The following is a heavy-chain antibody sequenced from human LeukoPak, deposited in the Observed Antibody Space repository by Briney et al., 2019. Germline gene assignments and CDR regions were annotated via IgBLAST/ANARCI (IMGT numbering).Heavy chain of an antibody. D-gene: IGHD1-1*01. CDR3: ARLAGGGYNWNEIDY. J-gene: IGHJ4*02. CDR2: ISSSGSPT. Sequence: PGGSLRPSCAASGFTFSDSCMSWIRQAPGKGLGWVSYISSSGSPTYYADSVKGRFTISKDNAKNSLYLQMNSRRAEDTPVYYCARLAGGGYNWNEIDYGGQGTLVTV. V-gene: IGHV3-11*01. CDR1: GFTFSDSC.